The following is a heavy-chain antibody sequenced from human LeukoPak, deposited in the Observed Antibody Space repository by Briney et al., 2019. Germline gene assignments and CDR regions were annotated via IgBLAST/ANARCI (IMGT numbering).Heavy chain of an antibody. CDR3: ARSIAARRVGDY. Sequence: GGSLRLSCAASGFTFSNYSMNWVRQAPGKGLEWVSSISSSSSYLYYADSVKGRFTISRDNAKNSLYLQMNSLRAEDTAVHYCARSIAARRVGDYWGQGTLVTVSS. CDR2: ISSSSSYL. D-gene: IGHD6-6*01. V-gene: IGHV3-21*01. J-gene: IGHJ4*02. CDR1: GFTFSNYS.